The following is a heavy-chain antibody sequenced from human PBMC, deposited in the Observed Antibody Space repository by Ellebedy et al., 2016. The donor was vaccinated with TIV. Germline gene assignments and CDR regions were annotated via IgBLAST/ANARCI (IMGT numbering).Heavy chain of an antibody. V-gene: IGHV5-51*01. CDR1: GYSFTSYW. CDR3: ASGWFGEFGLYGMDV. J-gene: IGHJ6*02. D-gene: IGHD3-10*01. Sequence: GESLKISCKGSGYSFTSYWIGWVRQMPGKGLEWMGIIYPGDSDTRYSPSFQGQVTISADKSISTAYLQWSSLKVSDTAMYYCASGWFGEFGLYGMDVWGQGTTVTVSS. CDR2: IYPGDSDT.